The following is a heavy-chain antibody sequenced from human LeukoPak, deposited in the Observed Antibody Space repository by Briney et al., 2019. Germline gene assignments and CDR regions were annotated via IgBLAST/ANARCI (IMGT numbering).Heavy chain of an antibody. V-gene: IGHV1-18*01. CDR3: ARSKEPYYDFWSGYPVDY. Sequence: ASVKVSCKASGYTFTSYGISWVRQAPGQGLEWMGWISAYNGNTNYAQKLQGRVTMTTDTSTSTAYMELRSLRSDDTAVYYCARSKEPYYDFWSGYPVDYWGQGTLVTVSS. CDR1: GYTFTSYG. CDR2: ISAYNGNT. D-gene: IGHD3-3*01. J-gene: IGHJ4*02.